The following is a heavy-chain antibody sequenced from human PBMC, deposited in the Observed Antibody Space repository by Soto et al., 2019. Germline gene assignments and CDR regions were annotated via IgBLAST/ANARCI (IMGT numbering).Heavy chain of an antibody. Sequence: QVQLQESGPGLVKPSQTLSLTCTVSGGSISSGGYYWSWIRQHPGKGLEWIGYIYYSGSTYYSPSLNGRVTISVDTSKNQFSLKLSSVTAADTAVYYCARSLTVTTLADYWGQGTLVTVSS. CDR3: ARSLTVTTLADY. D-gene: IGHD4-4*01. V-gene: IGHV4-31*03. J-gene: IGHJ4*02. CDR2: IYYSGST. CDR1: GGSISSGGYY.